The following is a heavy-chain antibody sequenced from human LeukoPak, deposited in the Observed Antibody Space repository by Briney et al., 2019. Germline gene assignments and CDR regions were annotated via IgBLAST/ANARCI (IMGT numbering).Heavy chain of an antibody. J-gene: IGHJ4*02. D-gene: IGHD3-22*01. V-gene: IGHV4-4*07. CDR2: IYTSGST. CDR3: ARDGYYYDSSGYLFDY. Sequence: NPSETLSLTCTVSGGSISSYYWSWIRQPAGKGLEWIGRIYTSGSTNYNPSLKSRVTISVDTSKNQFSLKLSSVTAADTAVYYCARDGYYYDSSGYLFDYWGQGTLVTVSS. CDR1: GGSISSYY.